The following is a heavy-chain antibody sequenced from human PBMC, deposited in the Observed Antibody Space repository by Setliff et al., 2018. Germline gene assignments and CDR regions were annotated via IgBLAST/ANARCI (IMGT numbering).Heavy chain of an antibody. CDR2: INHSGST. CDR1: GGTFSDYY. CDR3: ARGRNIAARLFDS. J-gene: IGHJ4*02. V-gene: IGHV4-34*01. Sequence: LSLTCAASGGTFSDYYWTWIRQPPGKGLEWIGEINHSGSTNYNPSLKSRATISIDTSKNQFFLNLSSATATDTAVYFCARGRNIAARLFDSWGQGTLVTVSS. D-gene: IGHD6-6*01.